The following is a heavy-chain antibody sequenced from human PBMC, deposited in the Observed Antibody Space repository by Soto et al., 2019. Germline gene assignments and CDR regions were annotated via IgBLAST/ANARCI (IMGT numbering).Heavy chain of an antibody. CDR1: GFTFSSFG. J-gene: IGHJ4*02. D-gene: IGHD4-17*01. Sequence: PGGSLRLSCSASGFTFSSFGMYWVRQAPGKGLEYVSAIRSDGSRTYYADSVKDRFTISRDNSKNTLDLQMSSLRVEDTAVYYCVKKIPGDYPFDFWGQGTLVTVSS. CDR3: VKKIPGDYPFDF. CDR2: IRSDGSRT. V-gene: IGHV3-64D*08.